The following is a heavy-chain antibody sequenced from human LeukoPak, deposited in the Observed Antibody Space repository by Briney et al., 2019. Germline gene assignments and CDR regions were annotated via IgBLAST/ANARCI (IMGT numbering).Heavy chain of an antibody. CDR2: IIPIFGTA. CDR1: GGTFSSYA. J-gene: IGHJ4*02. CDR3: ARTAYYYDSSGYSSNFDY. D-gene: IGHD3-22*01. Sequence: PRASVKVSCKASGGTFSSYAISWVRQAPGQGLEWMGGIIPIFGTANYAQKFQGRVTITADESTSTAYMELSSLRSEDTAVYYCARTAYYYDSSGYSSNFDYWGQGTLVTVSS. V-gene: IGHV1-69*13.